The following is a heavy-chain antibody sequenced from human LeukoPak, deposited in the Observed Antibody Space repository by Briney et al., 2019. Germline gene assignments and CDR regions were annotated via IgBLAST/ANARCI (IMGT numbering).Heavy chain of an antibody. Sequence: SETLSLTCTVSGVSISSSSYYWSWIRQPPGKGLEWIGSIYYGGGTYYNPSLKRRLTISVDTSKNQFSLRLSPVTAADTAGYFCARHLRDKVIFDYWGQGTLVTVSS. V-gene: IGHV4-39*01. CDR2: IYYGGGT. CDR1: GVSISSSSYY. CDR3: ARHLRDKVIFDY. J-gene: IGHJ4*02. D-gene: IGHD5-18*01.